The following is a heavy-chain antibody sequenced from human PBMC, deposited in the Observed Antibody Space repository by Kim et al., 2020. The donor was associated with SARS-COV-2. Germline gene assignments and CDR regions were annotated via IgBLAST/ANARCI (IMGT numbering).Heavy chain of an antibody. V-gene: IGHV3-7*01. D-gene: IGHD2-2*01. Sequence: GGSLRLSCAASGFVFSTYSMTWVRQAPGKGLEWVANINQAGSEQYYVDSVKGRLTISRYNAKNSLYLQMNRLRAEDTAVYYCARDCLTTRCLKYWGQGTLVTVSS. J-gene: IGHJ4*02. CDR3: ARDCLTTRCLKY. CDR1: GFVFSTYS. CDR2: INQAGSEQ.